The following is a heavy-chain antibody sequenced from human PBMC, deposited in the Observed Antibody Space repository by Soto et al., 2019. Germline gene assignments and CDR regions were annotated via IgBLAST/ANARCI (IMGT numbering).Heavy chain of an antibody. CDR3: ASTFASGRYYYYGMDV. V-gene: IGHV4-34*01. Sequence: SETLSLTCAVYGGSFSGYYWSWIRQPPGKGLEWIGEINHSGSTNYNPSLKSRVTISVDTSKNQFSLKLSSVTAADTAVYYCASTFASGRYYYYGMDVWGQVTTVTVSS. D-gene: IGHD1-1*01. CDR1: GGSFSGYY. J-gene: IGHJ6*02. CDR2: INHSGST.